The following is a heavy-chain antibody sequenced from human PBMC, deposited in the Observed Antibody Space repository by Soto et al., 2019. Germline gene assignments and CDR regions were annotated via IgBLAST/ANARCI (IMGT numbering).Heavy chain of an antibody. D-gene: IGHD4-17*01. J-gene: IGHJ4*02. CDR3: ARSLTTLTTVLDY. CDR1: GYTLTDNY. Sequence: QVQLVQSGAEVKRPGASVKVSCKASGYTLTDNYMHWVREAPGQGLEWMGWINPNGGTNYAQKFQGRVTMPRDTSISTAYMELSRLRSDDTAVYYCARSLTTLTTVLDYWGQGTLVTVSS. CDR2: INPNGGT. V-gene: IGHV1-2*02.